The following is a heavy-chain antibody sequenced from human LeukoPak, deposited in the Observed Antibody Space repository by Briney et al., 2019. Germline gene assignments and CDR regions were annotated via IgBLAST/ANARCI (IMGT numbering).Heavy chain of an antibody. Sequence: SETLSLTCTVSGGSISSYYWSWIRQPPGKGLEWIGYIYYSGSTNYNPSLKSRVTISVDTSKNQFSLKLSSVTAADTAVYYCARDRGGYSYGPWGQGTLVTVSS. CDR1: GGSISSYY. CDR3: ARDRGGYSYGP. J-gene: IGHJ4*02. V-gene: IGHV4-59*01. CDR2: IYYSGST. D-gene: IGHD5-18*01.